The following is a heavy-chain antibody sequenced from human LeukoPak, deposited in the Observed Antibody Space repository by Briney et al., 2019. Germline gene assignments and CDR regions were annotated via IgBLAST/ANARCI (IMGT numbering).Heavy chain of an antibody. J-gene: IGHJ6*03. Sequence: ASVKVSCKASGYTFTSYGISWVRQAPGQGLEWMGWISAYNGNTNYAQKLQGRVTITTDTSTSTAYIELRSLRSDDTAVYYCARGGYCSGGSCSLSLYYYYYMDVWGKGTTVTVSS. CDR3: ARGGYCSGGSCSLSLYYYYYMDV. D-gene: IGHD2-15*01. CDR2: ISAYNGNT. V-gene: IGHV1-18*01. CDR1: GYTFTSYG.